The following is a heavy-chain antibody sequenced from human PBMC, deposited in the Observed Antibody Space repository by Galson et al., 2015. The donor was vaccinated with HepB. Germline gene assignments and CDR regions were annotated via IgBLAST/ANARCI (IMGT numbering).Heavy chain of an antibody. D-gene: IGHD2-2*01. CDR3: ARDPTLVPAATYYYYGMDV. CDR2: ISSSSSYI. V-gene: IGHV3-21*01. CDR1: GFTFSSYS. Sequence: SLRLSCAASGFTFSSYSMNWVRQAPGKGLEWVSSISSSSSYIYYADSVKGRFTISRDNAKNSLYLQMNSLRAEDTAVYYCARDPTLVPAATYYYYGMDVWGQGTTVTVSS. J-gene: IGHJ6*02.